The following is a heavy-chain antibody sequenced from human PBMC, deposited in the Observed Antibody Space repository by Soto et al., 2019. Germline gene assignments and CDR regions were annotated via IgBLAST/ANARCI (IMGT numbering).Heavy chain of an antibody. Sequence: QVQLVQSGAEVKKPASSVKVSCKASGGTFGSHGVASVRQAPGQGLEWMGGFIAMLGTPTYAKKVQARATITADESLTSSYLELRSLRSEDTAVYFCARGAMAKFDYWGQGTVVTVSS. CDR2: FIAMLGTP. J-gene: IGHJ4*02. CDR1: GGTFGSHG. CDR3: ARGAMAKFDY. V-gene: IGHV1-69*01. D-gene: IGHD5-18*01.